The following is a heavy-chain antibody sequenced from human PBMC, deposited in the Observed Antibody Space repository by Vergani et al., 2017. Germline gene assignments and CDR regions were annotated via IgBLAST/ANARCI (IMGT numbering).Heavy chain of an antibody. J-gene: IGHJ2*01. V-gene: IGHV3-9*01. Sequence: VEAGGGLVQPGGSLRLSCTASGFTFQAFAFHWARQVSGRGLEWVSGIDRNYGVKNGNSFEGRFGSSRDNAKKAVFLQMNNLRNEDTALYFCLKNNDYDADGPIDLWGRGTLVTVSS. D-gene: IGHD3-16*01. CDR3: LKNNDYDADGPIDL. CDR2: IDRNYGVK. CDR1: GFTFQAFA.